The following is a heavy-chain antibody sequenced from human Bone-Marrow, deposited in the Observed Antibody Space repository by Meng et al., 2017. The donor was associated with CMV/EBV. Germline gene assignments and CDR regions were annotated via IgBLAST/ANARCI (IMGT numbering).Heavy chain of an antibody. J-gene: IGHJ6*02. Sequence: SETLSLTCAVSGGSFGAFYWSWVRQPPGKGLEWIGEVNHSGRTNYSPSLESRVTISVDTSKNQFSLKLTSVTAADTAVYYCASSLAGELREAYYYYATDVWGQGPTVTFYS. CDR3: ASSLAGELREAYYYYATDV. CDR2: VNHSGRT. D-gene: IGHD1-26*01. V-gene: IGHV4-34*01. CDR1: GGSFGAFY.